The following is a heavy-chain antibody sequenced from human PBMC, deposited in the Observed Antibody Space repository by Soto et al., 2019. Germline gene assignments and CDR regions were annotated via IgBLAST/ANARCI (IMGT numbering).Heavy chain of an antibody. CDR3: AKDSWYFDL. D-gene: IGHD6-13*01. CDR2: IDTSGHST. CDR1: GFVFTNFW. Sequence: TGGSLRLSCEASGFVFTNFWMHWVRHVPGKGLVWVARIDTSGHSTNYAESVKGRFTISRDNAKNTVSLQMNSLRVEDTRVYYCAKDSWYFDLWSQGSQVTVSS. J-gene: IGHJ4*02. V-gene: IGHV3-74*01.